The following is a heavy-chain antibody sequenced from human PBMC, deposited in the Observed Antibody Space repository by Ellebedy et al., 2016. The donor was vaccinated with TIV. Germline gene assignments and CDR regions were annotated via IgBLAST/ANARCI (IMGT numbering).Heavy chain of an antibody. CDR2: MNPSGGNT. V-gene: IGHV1-46*01. CDR1: GYTFTGYY. D-gene: IGHD6-19*01. Sequence: AASVKVSCKASGYTFTGYYMHWVRQAPGQGLEWMGIMNPSGGNTIYAEKVQGRVTMTRDTSTTTIYMELSRLTSEDTAVYYCARTVAGPHETFEIWGQGTMVTVSS. CDR3: ARTVAGPHETFEI. J-gene: IGHJ3*02.